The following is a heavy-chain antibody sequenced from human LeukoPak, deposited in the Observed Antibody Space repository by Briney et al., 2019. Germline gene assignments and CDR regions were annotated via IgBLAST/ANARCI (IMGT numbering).Heavy chain of an antibody. CDR2: ISGSGGST. CDR1: GFTFSSYA. D-gene: IGHD3-16*01. CDR3: AKGYYDYVWGSYYFDY. J-gene: IGHJ4*02. V-gene: IGHV3-23*01. Sequence: GGSLRLSCAASGFTFSSYAMSWVRQAPGKGLEWVSAISGSGGSTYYADSVKGRFTISRDNSRGTLYLQMNSLRAEDTAVYYCAKGYYDYVWGSYYFDYWGQGTLVTVSS.